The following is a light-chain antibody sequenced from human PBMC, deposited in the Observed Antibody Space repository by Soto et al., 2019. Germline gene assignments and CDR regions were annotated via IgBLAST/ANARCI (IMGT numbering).Light chain of an antibody. Sequence: EIVMTQSPATLSVSPGERATHSCRASQSVSSNLAWYQQKPGQAPRLVIYGASTRATGIPARFSGSGSGTEFTLTISSLQSEDFAVYYCQQYNNWPPLTFGPGTKVDIK. CDR3: QQYNNWPPLT. CDR1: QSVSSN. CDR2: GAS. J-gene: IGKJ3*01. V-gene: IGKV3-15*01.